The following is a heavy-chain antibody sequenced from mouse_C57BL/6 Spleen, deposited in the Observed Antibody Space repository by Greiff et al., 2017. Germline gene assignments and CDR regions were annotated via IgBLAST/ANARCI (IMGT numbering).Heavy chain of an antibody. V-gene: IGHV1-82*01. J-gene: IGHJ4*01. CDR1: GYAFSSSW. CDR3: AREGYDGYYYAMDY. Sequence: LVKPGASVKISCKASGYAFSSSWMNWVKQRPGKGLEWIGRIYPGDGDTNYNGKFKGKATLTADKSSSTAYMQLSSLTSEDSAVYFCAREGYDGYYYAMDYWGQGTSVTVSS. CDR2: IYPGDGDT. D-gene: IGHD2-3*01.